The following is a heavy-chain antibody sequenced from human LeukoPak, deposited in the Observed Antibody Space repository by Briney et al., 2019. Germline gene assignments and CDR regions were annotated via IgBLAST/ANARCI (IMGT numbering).Heavy chain of an antibody. CDR1: GGSISLYY. J-gene: IGHJ6*03. Sequence: PSETLSLTCTVSGGSISLYYWNWIRQPAGKGLEWIGRIFTSGITNYNPSLKSRVTMSVDTSKNQFSLNLSSVIAADTAIYYCARETPGTYYNPLGYMDVWGKGTTVTVSS. V-gene: IGHV4-4*07. D-gene: IGHD3-10*01. CDR2: IFTSGIT. CDR3: ARETPGTYYNPLGYMDV.